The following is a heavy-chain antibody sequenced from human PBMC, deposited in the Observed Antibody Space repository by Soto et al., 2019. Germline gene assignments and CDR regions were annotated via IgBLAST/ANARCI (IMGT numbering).Heavy chain of an antibody. CDR3: ARGKAVVVPAAIYLDV. D-gene: IGHD2-2*01. Sequence: PGGSLRLSCAASGFTFSRYSMNWVRQAPGKGLEWVSSISSSSSYIYYADSVKGRFTISRDNAKNSLYLQMNSLRAEDTAVYYCARGKAVVVPAAIYLDVWGQGTTVTVSS. CDR1: GFTFSRYS. V-gene: IGHV3-21*01. J-gene: IGHJ6*02. CDR2: ISSSSSYI.